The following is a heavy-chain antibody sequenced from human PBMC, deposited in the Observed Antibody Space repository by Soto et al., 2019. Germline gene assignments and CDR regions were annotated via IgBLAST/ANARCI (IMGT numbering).Heavy chain of an antibody. CDR3: ARHPERIAEIGWFDP. J-gene: IGHJ5*02. V-gene: IGHV3-48*01. D-gene: IGHD6-13*01. CDR2: ISSSSSTI. CDR1: GFTFSSYS. Sequence: EVQLVESGGGLVQPGGSLRLSCAASGFTFSSYSMNWVRQAPGKGLEWVSYISSSSSTIYYADSVKGRFTISRDNAKNSLYLQMTSLRAEDTAVYYCARHPERIAEIGWFDPWGQRTLVPVSS.